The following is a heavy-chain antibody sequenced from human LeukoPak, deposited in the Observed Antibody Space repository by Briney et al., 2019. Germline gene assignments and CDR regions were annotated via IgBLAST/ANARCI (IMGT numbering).Heavy chain of an antibody. CDR2: ISYDGSNK. Sequence: GGSLRLSCAASGFTFSNYAMHWVRQAPGKGLEWVAIISYDGSNKDYADSVKGRFTISRDNSKSTLYIQMNSLRAEDTAVYYCARAKPKNMVRGLIMRRESRYYFDYWGQGTLVTVSS. CDR3: ARAKPKNMVRGLIMRRESRYYFDY. J-gene: IGHJ4*02. CDR1: GFTFSNYA. D-gene: IGHD3-10*01. V-gene: IGHV3-30*14.